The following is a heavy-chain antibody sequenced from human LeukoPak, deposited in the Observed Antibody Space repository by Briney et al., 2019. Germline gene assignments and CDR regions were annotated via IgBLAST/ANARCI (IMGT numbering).Heavy chain of an antibody. V-gene: IGHV3-21*01. CDR3: ARDLMRDSSGYDPPSYYYGMDV. CDR1: GFTVSSNY. J-gene: IGHJ6*02. CDR2: ISSSSSYI. Sequence: PGGSLRLSCAASGFTVSSNYMSWVRQAPGKGLEWVSSISSSSSYIYYADSVKGRFTISRDNAKNSLYLQMNSLRAEDTAVYYCARDLMRDSSGYDPPSYYYGMDVWGQGTTVTVSS. D-gene: IGHD3-22*01.